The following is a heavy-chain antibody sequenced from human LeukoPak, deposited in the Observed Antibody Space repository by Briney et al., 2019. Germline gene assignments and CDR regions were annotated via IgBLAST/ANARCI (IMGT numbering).Heavy chain of an antibody. Sequence: PGGSLRLSCAASRFTFSSYAMSWVRQAPGKGLEWVAAISYDGNNKYFADSVRGRFTISRDNSKNTLYLQMNSLRAEDTAVYYCARAAYYYGSGSYYIGPTYYYMDVWGKGTTVTVSS. J-gene: IGHJ6*03. CDR2: ISYDGNNK. D-gene: IGHD3-10*01. CDR1: RFTFSSYA. CDR3: ARAAYYYGSGSYYIGPTYYYMDV. V-gene: IGHV3-30*04.